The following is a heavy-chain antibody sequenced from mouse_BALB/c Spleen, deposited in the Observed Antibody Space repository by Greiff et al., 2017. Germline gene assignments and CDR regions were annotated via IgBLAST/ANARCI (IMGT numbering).Heavy chain of an antibody. J-gene: IGHJ1*01. CDR3: ARCPYYGSSYVLWYFDV. CDR1: GDSITSGY. Sequence: EVQRVESGPSLVKPSQTLSLTCSVTGDSITSGYLNWIRKFPGNKLEYMGYISYSGSTYYNPSLKSRISITRDTSKNQYYLQLNSVTTEDTATYYCARCPYYGSSYVLWYFDVWGAGTTVTVSS. CDR2: ISYSGST. D-gene: IGHD1-1*01. V-gene: IGHV3-8*02.